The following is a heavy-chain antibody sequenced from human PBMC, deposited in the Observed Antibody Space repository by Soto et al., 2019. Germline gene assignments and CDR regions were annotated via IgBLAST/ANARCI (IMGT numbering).Heavy chain of an antibody. CDR3: ARGGSYFPFDY. Sequence: QVLLQESGPGLVKPSQTLSLTCTVSGGSISSGGYYWSWIRQHPGKSLEWIGYIYNSGSTYYNPSLKSRLTISVDTSKNQCSLKLSSVTAADTAVYYCARGGSYFPFDYWGQGTLVTVSS. D-gene: IGHD1-26*01. V-gene: IGHV4-31*03. CDR1: GGSISSGGYY. CDR2: IYNSGST. J-gene: IGHJ4*02.